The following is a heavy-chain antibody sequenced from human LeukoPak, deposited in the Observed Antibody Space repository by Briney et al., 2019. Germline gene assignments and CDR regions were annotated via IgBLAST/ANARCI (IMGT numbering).Heavy chain of an antibody. CDR3: AKKDYYYMDV. V-gene: IGHV4-4*07. CDR2: IHTSGST. J-gene: IGHJ6*03. Sequence: SETLSLTCTVSGVSISSYYWSWIRQPAGKGLEWIGRIHTSGSTNYNPSLKSRVTISVDKPKNQFSLKLRSVTAADTAVYYCAKKDYYYMDVWGKGTTVTVSS. CDR1: GVSISSYY.